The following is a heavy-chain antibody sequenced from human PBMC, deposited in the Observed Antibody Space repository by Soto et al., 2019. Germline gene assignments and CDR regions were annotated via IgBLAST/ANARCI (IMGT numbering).Heavy chain of an antibody. CDR3: ARGNYDSSGYYYAFGY. Sequence: QVQLQESGPGLVKPSETLSLTCTVSGGSISSYYWSWIRQPPGKGLVWIGYIYYSGSTNYNPSLKSRVTISVDTSKNQFSLKLSSVTAADTAVYYCARGNYDSSGYYYAFGYWGQGTLVTVSS. V-gene: IGHV4-59*01. CDR2: IYYSGST. J-gene: IGHJ4*02. D-gene: IGHD3-22*01. CDR1: GGSISSYY.